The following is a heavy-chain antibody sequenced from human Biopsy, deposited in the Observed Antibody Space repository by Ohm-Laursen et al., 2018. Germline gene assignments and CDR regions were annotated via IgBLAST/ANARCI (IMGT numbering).Heavy chain of an antibody. V-gene: IGHV1-2*06. CDR2: VNPKKGDT. CDR1: GYTFTDDQ. Sequence: SVKVSCKTTGYTFTDDQIHWVREAPGQGLEWMGLVNPKKGDTRYAQKFQGRVTMTRDVSVATAYMELTGLTSDDTAVYFCSREQHYYSAWGQGTLVTVSS. J-gene: IGHJ5*02. CDR3: SREQHYYSA. D-gene: IGHD2-21*02.